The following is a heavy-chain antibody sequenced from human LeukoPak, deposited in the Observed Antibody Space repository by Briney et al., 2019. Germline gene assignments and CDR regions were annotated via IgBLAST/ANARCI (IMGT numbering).Heavy chain of an antibody. Sequence: PGGSLRLSCATSGFTVSSNYMSWVRQAPGKGLEWVSIIYSDGSTYYADSVKGRFTISRDNSKNTLYLQMNSLRAEDTAVFYCARVKYCGSGSYYNLYYFDYWGQGTLVTVSS. CDR1: GFTVSSNY. V-gene: IGHV3-66*01. CDR3: ARVKYCGSGSYYNLYYFDY. CDR2: IYSDGST. D-gene: IGHD3-10*01. J-gene: IGHJ4*02.